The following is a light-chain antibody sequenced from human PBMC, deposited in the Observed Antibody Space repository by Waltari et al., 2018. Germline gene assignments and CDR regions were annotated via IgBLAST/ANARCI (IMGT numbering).Light chain of an antibody. CDR3: QHYGRSPPNT. CDR1: QSVSSSS. Sequence: EVVLTLSPDTLSLSPGERATLSCRASQSVSSSSLAWYQQKPGQAPRLLISGGSTRATGIPDRFSGAGSGTDFTLTICRLEPEDFAVYYCQHYGRSPPNTFGQGSKLEIK. J-gene: IGKJ2*01. CDR2: GGS. V-gene: IGKV3-20*01.